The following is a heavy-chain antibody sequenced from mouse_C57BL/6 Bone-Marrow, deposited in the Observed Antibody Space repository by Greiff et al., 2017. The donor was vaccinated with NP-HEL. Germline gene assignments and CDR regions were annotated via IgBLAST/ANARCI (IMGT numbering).Heavy chain of an antibody. V-gene: IGHV5-16*01. CDR1: GFTFSDYY. D-gene: IGHD1-2*01. Sequence: EVKLMESEGGLVQPGRSMKLSCTASGFTFSDYYMDWVRQVPEKGLEWVANINYDGSSTYYLDYLKSRFIISRDNAKNMLYLQMSSLKSEDTATYYCARDSLRRYFDVWGTGTTVTVSS. CDR2: INYDGSST. J-gene: IGHJ1*03. CDR3: ARDSLRRYFDV.